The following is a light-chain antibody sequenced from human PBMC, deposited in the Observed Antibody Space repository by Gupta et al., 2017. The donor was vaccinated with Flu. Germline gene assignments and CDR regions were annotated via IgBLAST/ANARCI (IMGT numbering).Light chain of an antibody. CDR2: GAS. Sequence: DIQMTQSPSSLSASIGDRVTITCRASQGINNFLAWYQQKPGKVPKPLIYGASTLQSGVPSRFSGSRSGTEFTLTISGRQPEDAAIYYCQKENSALGTFGHGTTVHIK. J-gene: IGKJ3*01. V-gene: IGKV1-27*01. CDR1: QGINNF. CDR3: QKENSALGT.